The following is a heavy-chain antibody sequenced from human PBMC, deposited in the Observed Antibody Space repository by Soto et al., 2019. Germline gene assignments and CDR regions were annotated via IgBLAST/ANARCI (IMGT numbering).Heavy chain of an antibody. CDR2: IYYSGST. Sequence: QVQLQESGPGLVKPSQTLSLTCTVSGGSISSGGYYWSWIRQHPGKGLEWIGYIYYSGSTYYNPSLKRRVTISVDTSKNQFSLKLSSVTAADTAVYYCARGTNDYRQTDYGMDVWGQGTTVTVSS. J-gene: IGHJ6*02. CDR3: ARGTNDYRQTDYGMDV. D-gene: IGHD2-8*01. CDR1: GGSISSGGYY. V-gene: IGHV4-31*03.